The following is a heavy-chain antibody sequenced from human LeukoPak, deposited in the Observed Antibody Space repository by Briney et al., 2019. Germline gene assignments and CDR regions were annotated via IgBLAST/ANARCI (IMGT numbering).Heavy chain of an antibody. CDR3: AREWGLTYYYDSSGYYYGLDY. J-gene: IGHJ4*02. CDR2: ISYDGSNK. Sequence: GRSLRLSCAASGFTFSNYDMHWVRQAPGTGLEWVAVISYDGSNKYYADSVKGRFTISRDNSKNTLYLQMNSLRAEDTAVYYCAREWGLTYYYDSSGYYYGLDYWGQGTLVTVSS. V-gene: IGHV3-30*03. CDR1: GFTFSNYD. D-gene: IGHD3-22*01.